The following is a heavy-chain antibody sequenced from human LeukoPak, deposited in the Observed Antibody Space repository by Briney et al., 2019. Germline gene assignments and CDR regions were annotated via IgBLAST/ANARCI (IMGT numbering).Heavy chain of an antibody. CDR1: GGTFSSYA. V-gene: IGHV1-69*05. Sequence: SVKVSCKASGGTFSSYAISWVRQAPGQGLEWMGGIIPIFGTANYAQKFQGRVTITTDESTSTAYVELSSLRSEDTAVYYCARVSREYGGNYQFDYWGQGTLVTVSS. CDR3: ARVSREYGGNYQFDY. CDR2: IIPIFGTA. D-gene: IGHD4/OR15-4a*01. J-gene: IGHJ4*02.